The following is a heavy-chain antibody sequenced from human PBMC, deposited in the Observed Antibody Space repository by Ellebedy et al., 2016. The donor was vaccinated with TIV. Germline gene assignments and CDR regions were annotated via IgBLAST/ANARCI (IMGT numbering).Heavy chain of an antibody. CDR3: ARDMVQGMVARYLWFDY. J-gene: IGHJ4*02. V-gene: IGHV1-18*01. CDR1: GYAFASYG. D-gene: IGHD3-10*01. Sequence: ASVKVSCKASGYAFASYGISWVRQAPGQGLEWMGWISAYTGNTNYAQKFQGRVTMTTDTSANTAYMELRSLRSDDTAVYYCARDMVQGMVARYLWFDYWGQGTLVTVSS. CDR2: ISAYTGNT.